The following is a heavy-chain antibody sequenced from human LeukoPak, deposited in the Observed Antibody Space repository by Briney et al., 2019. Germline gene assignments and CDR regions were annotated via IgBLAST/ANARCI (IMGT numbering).Heavy chain of an antibody. CDR2: ISGSGGST. CDR1: GFTASSSS. V-gene: IGHV3-23*01. Sequence: GGSLRLSCAASGFTASSSSMSWVRQAPGKGLEWVSAISGSGGSTYYADSVKGRFTISRDNSKNTLYLQMNSLSAEDTAVYYCAKDLAGTRCYFDYWGQGTLVTVSS. J-gene: IGHJ4*02. CDR3: AKDLAGTRCYFDY. D-gene: IGHD3-10*01.